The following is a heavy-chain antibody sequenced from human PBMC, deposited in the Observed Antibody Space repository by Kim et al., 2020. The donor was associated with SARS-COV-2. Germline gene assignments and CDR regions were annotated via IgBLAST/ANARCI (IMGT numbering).Heavy chain of an antibody. CDR2: IVRTSGK. V-gene: IGHV3-23*01. CDR1: GFNFNDYA. J-gene: IGHJ4*02. CDR3: AKDRISGDGFWEFDY. D-gene: IGHD3-3*01. Sequence: GWSLRLSCAASGFNFNDYAMNWIRQAPGRGLEWVSGIVRTSGKCYAESVNGRFTISRDTSNNLVYLQMNSLRVEDTAIYYCAKDRISGDGFWEFDYWGQGILVTVSS.